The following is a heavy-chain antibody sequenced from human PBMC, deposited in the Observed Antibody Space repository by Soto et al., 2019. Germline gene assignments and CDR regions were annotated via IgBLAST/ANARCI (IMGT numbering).Heavy chain of an antibody. J-gene: IGHJ4*02. D-gene: IGHD3-3*01. CDR1: GWSFTGVY. V-gene: IGHV4-34*01. Sequence: QVHLQQWGAGQLKPSETLSLTCAIYGWSFTGVYWSWLRQPPGKGLEWIGEINNSGSTSYNPSLKRRVTISVNASQKQFSLKLSCVTAADTAVYYCATLPGAFWSGYDRYFEYWGQGTLFTVSS. CDR2: INNSGST. CDR3: ATLPGAFWSGYDRYFEY.